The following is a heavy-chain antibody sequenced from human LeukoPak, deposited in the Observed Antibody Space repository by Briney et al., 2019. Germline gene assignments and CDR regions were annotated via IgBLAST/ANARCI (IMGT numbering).Heavy chain of an antibody. Sequence: PGGSLRLSCAASGFTFNIYSMNWVRQAPGKGLEWVSSISSSSSYIYYADSVKGRFTISRDNAKNSLYLQMNSLRAEDTAVYYCARGAAAGSNWFDPWGQGTLVTVSS. J-gene: IGHJ5*02. CDR2: ISSSSSYI. CDR1: GFTFNIYS. V-gene: IGHV3-21*01. CDR3: ARGAAAGSNWFDP. D-gene: IGHD6-13*01.